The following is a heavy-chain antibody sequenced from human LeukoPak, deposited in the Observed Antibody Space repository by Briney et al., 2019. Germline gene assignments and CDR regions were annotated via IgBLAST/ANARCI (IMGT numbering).Heavy chain of an antibody. D-gene: IGHD6-19*01. V-gene: IGHV4-4*02. J-gene: IGHJ4*02. CDR2: IYHSGST. CDR1: GGSISSSNW. CDR3: ARRNRRIAVAGTDY. Sequence: PSETLSLTCAVSGGSISSSNWWSWIRQPPGKGLEWIGEIYHSGSTNYNPSLKSRVTISVDTSKNQFSLKLSSVTAADTAVYYCARRNRRIAVAGTDYWGQGTLVTVSS.